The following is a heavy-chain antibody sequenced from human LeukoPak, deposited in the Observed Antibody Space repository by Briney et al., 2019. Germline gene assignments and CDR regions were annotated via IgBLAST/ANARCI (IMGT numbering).Heavy chain of an antibody. D-gene: IGHD3-9*01. CDR3: ASGGGPNLTGRSNWFHL. J-gene: IGHJ5*02. V-gene: IGHV3-33*01. Sequence: GGSLRLSCEASGFIFSTHGMTWVRQAPGKGLEWVAIIWSDGSAKYYGDSVTGRFTISRDNSKNMLYLEMNSLRAEKAAIYYCASGGGPNLTGRSNWFHLWGQGTLVTVSS. CDR1: GFIFSTHG. CDR2: IWSDGSAK.